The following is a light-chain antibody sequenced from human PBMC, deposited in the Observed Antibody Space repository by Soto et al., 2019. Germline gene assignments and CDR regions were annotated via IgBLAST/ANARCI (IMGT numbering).Light chain of an antibody. CDR2: DTS. CDR3: QQYGSSPGT. V-gene: IGKV3-20*01. Sequence: EMVLTQSPGTLSLSPGERATLSCRASQSVRDRYVAWYQQKPGQAPSLLIYDTSTRATGVPDRFSGSGSGTDFALTISKVEPEDFAIYFCQQYGSSPGTFGQGTKVEI. CDR1: QSVRDRY. J-gene: IGKJ1*01.